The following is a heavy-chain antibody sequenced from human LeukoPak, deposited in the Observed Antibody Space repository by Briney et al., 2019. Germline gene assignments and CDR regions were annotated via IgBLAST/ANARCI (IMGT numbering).Heavy chain of an antibody. CDR2: INHSGST. J-gene: IGHJ5*02. CDR1: GGSFSGYY. V-gene: IGHV4-34*01. D-gene: IGHD3-22*01. Sequence: SETLSLTCAVCGGSFSGYYWSWLRQPPGKGLEWIGEINHSGSTNYNPSLKSRVTISVDTSKNQFSLKLSSVTAADTAVYYCASGRYYYDSSGPPTWGQGTLVTVSS. CDR3: ASGRYYYDSSGPPT.